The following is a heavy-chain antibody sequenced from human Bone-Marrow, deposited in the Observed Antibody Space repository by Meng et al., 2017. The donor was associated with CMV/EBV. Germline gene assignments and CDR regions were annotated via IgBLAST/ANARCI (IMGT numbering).Heavy chain of an antibody. D-gene: IGHD4-17*01. CDR1: GFTFSSYS. CDR3: ARDTSQTTVTKRGALRDYFDY. V-gene: IGHV3-21*01. CDR2: ISSSSSYI. Sequence: GESLKISCAASGFTFSSYSMNWVRQAPGKGLEWVSSISSSSSYIYYADSVKGRFTISRDNAKNSLYLQMNSLRAEDTAVYYCARDTSQTTVTKRGALRDYFDYWGQGTRVTGSS. J-gene: IGHJ4*02.